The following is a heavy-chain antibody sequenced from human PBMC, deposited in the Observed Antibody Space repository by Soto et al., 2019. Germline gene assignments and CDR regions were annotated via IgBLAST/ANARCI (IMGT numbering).Heavy chain of an antibody. CDR1: GFTFGIYA. CDR3: AKDLSSYYYFDF. J-gene: IGHJ4*02. V-gene: IGHV3-23*01. Sequence: EVQLLESGGDLVQPGGSLRLSCAASGFTFGIYAMTWVRQAPGKGLEWVSTISATGGSTFYADSVKGRFTICRDNSKNTLYLQMNSLRAEDTAIYYCAKDLSSYYYFDFWGQGTLVTVSS. CDR2: ISATGGST. D-gene: IGHD2-15*01.